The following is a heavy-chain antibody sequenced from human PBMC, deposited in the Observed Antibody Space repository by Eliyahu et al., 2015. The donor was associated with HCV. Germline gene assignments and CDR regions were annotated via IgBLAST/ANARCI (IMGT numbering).Heavy chain of an antibody. CDR2: THYSGST. CDR3: ASGGGGIAVAGTGGWFDP. V-gene: IGHV4-59*01. D-gene: IGHD6-19*01. Sequence: QVQLQESGPGLVKSSETLSLXCTVSGGSITTYXWSWIRQSPGKGLEWIGYTHYSGSTNYNPSLKSRVTLSVDTSKNQFSLKLISVTAADTAVYYCASGGGGIAVAGTGGWFDPWGQGTLVTVSS. J-gene: IGHJ5*02. CDR1: GGSITTYX.